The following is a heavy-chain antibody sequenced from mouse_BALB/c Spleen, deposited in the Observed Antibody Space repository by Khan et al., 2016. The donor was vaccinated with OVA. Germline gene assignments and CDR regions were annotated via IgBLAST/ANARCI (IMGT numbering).Heavy chain of an antibody. CDR3: AKNYRCDVYFDY. D-gene: IGHD2-14*01. J-gene: IGHJ2*01. CDR2: IYPYNDDT. V-gene: IGHV1S136*01. Sequence: VQPKQSGPELVKPGASVKMSCTASGYTFTSYVMHWLRQKPGQGLEWIGYIYPYNDDTKYNEKFKGQATLTSDKSSSTAYMELSSLTSEDSAMYYYAKNYRCDVYFDYWGQGTTLTVSS. CDR1: GYTFTSYV.